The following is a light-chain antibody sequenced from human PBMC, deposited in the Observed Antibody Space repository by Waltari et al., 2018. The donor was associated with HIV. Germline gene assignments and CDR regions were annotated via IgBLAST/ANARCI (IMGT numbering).Light chain of an antibody. CDR1: SSHIRSNT. CDR3: AAWDDSLNGQV. Sequence: QSVLTQPPSASVTPGQRVTIPCAGISSHIRSNTVNWYQRLPGTAPKLLIYTNDQRPSGVPDLFSGSKSCTSASLAISGLQSEDEADYYCAAWDDSLNGQVFGGGTKLTVL. J-gene: IGLJ3*02. V-gene: IGLV1-44*01. CDR2: TND.